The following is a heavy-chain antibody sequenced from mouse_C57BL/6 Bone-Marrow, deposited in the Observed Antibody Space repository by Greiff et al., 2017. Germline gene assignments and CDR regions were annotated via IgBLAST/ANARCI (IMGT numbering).Heavy chain of an antibody. Sequence: EVQLQQSGPELVKPGASVKISCKASGYTFTDYYMNWVKQSHGKSLEWIGDINPNNGGTSYNQKFKGKATLTVDKSSSTAYMELRSLTSEDSAVYYCARFTRGFYFDYWGQGTTLTVSS. D-gene: IGHD1-1*01. J-gene: IGHJ2*01. V-gene: IGHV1-26*01. CDR3: ARFTRGFYFDY. CDR1: GYTFTDYY. CDR2: INPNNGGT.